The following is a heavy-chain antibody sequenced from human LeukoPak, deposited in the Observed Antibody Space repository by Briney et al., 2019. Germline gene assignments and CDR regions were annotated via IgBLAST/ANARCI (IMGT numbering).Heavy chain of an antibody. CDR3: AREGYYGAFDI. J-gene: IGHJ3*02. D-gene: IGHD3-10*01. CDR1: GXTFSDYS. Sequence: GGSLRLPCATSGXTFSDYSMNWVRQAPGKGLEWVSYISGNSVIYYADSVRGRFTISRDNAKNSLYLQMNSLRDEDTAVYYCAREGYYGAFDIWGQGTMVTVSS. CDR2: ISGNSVI. V-gene: IGHV3-48*02.